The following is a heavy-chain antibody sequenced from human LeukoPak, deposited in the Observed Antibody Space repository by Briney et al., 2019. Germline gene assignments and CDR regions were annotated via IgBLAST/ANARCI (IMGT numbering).Heavy chain of an antibody. CDR1: GFTFSSYW. CDR3: ARDGSPPAGDSSVDY. D-gene: IGHD6-25*01. J-gene: IGHJ4*02. Sequence: PGGSLRLSCAASGFTFSSYWMSWVRQAPGKGLEWVANMKQDGSEKYYVDSVKCRFTTSRDNAKNSLYLQMNSLRAEDTAVYYCARDGSPPAGDSSVDYWGQGTLVTVSS. V-gene: IGHV3-7*01. CDR2: MKQDGSEK.